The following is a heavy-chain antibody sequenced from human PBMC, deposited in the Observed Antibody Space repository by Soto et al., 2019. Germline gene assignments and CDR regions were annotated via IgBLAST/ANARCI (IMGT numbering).Heavy chain of an antibody. J-gene: IGHJ6*02. Sequence: GGSLRLSCAASGFTFSSYAMSWVRQAPGKGLEWVSAISGSGGSTYYADSVKGRFTISRDNSKNTLYLQMNSLRAEDTAVYYCARKLEYYYYGMDVWGQGTTVTVSS. CDR1: GFTFSSYA. V-gene: IGHV3-23*01. CDR2: ISGSGGST. CDR3: ARKLEYYYYGMDV.